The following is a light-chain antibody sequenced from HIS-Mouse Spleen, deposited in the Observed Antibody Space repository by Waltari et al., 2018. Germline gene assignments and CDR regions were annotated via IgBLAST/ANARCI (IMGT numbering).Light chain of an antibody. CDR1: SSNIGSNY. CDR2: RNN. CDR3: AAWDDSLSGPV. Sequence: QSVLTQPPSASGTPGQRVTISCSGSSSNIGSNYVYWYQQLPGTAPKLLIYRNNQRPAGVPDQFSGSKSGTSASLAISGLRSEDEADYYWAAWDDSLSGPVFGGGTKLTVL. J-gene: IGLJ3*02. V-gene: IGLV1-47*01.